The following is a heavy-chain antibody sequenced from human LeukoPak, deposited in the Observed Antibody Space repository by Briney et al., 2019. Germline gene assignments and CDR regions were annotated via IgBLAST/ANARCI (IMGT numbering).Heavy chain of an antibody. V-gene: IGHV3-30*02. CDR2: IRYDGSNK. J-gene: IGHJ5*02. Sequence: GGSLRLSCATAGFTFSAYGMHWVRQAPVKGLEWVAFIRYDGSNKYYPDSVRGRFTVSRDNSKNTLYLQMNSLRPEDTAVYYCAKVLGEYSIRSKPLDTWGQGTLVTVSS. CDR1: GFTFSAYG. D-gene: IGHD6-13*01. CDR3: AKVLGEYSIRSKPLDT.